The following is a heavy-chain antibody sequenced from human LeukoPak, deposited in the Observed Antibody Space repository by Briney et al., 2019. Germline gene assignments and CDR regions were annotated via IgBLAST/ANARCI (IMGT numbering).Heavy chain of an antibody. J-gene: IGHJ3*01. V-gene: IGHV5-51*01. D-gene: IGHD3-22*01. CDR1: GYRFNAYW. Sequence: GESLKISCKGSGYRFNAYWIAWVRQMPGQGLEWMGIIYPDDSDTRYSPSFQGQVTISADKSVRTAYLQWSSLKVSDTAMYYCARPNITPYYDSRGYDAFDVWGQGTMVTVSS. CDR3: ARPNITPYYDSRGYDAFDV. CDR2: IYPDDSDT.